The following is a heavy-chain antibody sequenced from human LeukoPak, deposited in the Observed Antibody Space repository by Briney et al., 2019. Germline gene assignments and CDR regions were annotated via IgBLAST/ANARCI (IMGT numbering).Heavy chain of an antibody. V-gene: IGHV3-53*01. Sequence: GGSLRLSCAASGFIFTTNWMQWVRQAPGKGLEWVSVIYSGGSTYYADSVKGRFTISRDNSKNTVYLQMNSLRDEDTAVYYCARNVGYWGQGTLVTVSS. CDR1: GFIFTTNW. CDR2: IYSGGST. J-gene: IGHJ4*02. CDR3: ARNVGY. D-gene: IGHD1-26*01.